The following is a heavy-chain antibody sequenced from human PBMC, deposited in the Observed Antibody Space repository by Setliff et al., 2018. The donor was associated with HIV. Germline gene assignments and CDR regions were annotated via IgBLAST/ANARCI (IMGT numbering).Heavy chain of an antibody. CDR2: INHSGST. Sequence: SETLSLTCAVYGGSFSGYYWSWIRQPPGKGLEWIGEINHSGSTNYNPSLRSRVIMSMDTSKNQISLRLNSLTAADTAVYYCARGTTLNVVPDAFDIWGQGTMVTVSS. J-gene: IGHJ3*02. D-gene: IGHD4-17*01. CDR1: GGSFSGYY. CDR3: ARGTTLNVVPDAFDI. V-gene: IGHV4-34*01.